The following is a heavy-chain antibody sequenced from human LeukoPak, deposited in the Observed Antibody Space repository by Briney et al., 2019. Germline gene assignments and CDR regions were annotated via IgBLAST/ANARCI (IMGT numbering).Heavy chain of an antibody. CDR2: MYSSGST. CDR1: GGSISSYS. Sequence: SETLSLTCTVSGGSISSYSWIWIRQPAGKGLEWIGYMYSSGSTNDNPSLKSRVTISVDTSKNQFSLKLNSVTAADTAVYYCARRSVVTAINLDAFDIWGQGTMVTVSS. V-gene: IGHV4-59*08. D-gene: IGHD2-21*02. CDR3: ARRSVVTAINLDAFDI. J-gene: IGHJ3*02.